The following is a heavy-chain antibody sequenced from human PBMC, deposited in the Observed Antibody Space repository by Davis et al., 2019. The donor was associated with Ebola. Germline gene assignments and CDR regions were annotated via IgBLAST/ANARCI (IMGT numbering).Heavy chain of an antibody. CDR3: TRGAPYFMDV. J-gene: IGHJ6*02. CDR1: GFTFSGSA. D-gene: IGHD2/OR15-2a*01. CDR2: IRSKANSYAT. Sequence: GESLKISCAASGFTFSGSAMHWVRQASGKGLEWVGRIRSKANSYATAYAASVKGRFTISRDDSKNTAYLQVNSLKTEDTAVYYCTRGAPYFMDVWGQGTTVTVSS. V-gene: IGHV3-73*01.